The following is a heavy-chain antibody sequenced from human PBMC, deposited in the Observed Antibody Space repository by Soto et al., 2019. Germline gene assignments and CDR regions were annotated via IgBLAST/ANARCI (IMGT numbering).Heavy chain of an antibody. CDR2: ISYSGST. D-gene: IGHD6-6*01. J-gene: IGHJ5*02. V-gene: IGHV4-30-4*01. Sequence: LSLTCTVSVGSITTINNYWSWIRQPPGKGLEWIGFISYSGSTYYNPSLMSRLTISLDTSTNRFSLKLTSVTAADTAGYYCAREEAARIERWFDLRGQGTLVTVYS. CDR3: AREEAARIERWFDL. CDR1: VGSITTINNY.